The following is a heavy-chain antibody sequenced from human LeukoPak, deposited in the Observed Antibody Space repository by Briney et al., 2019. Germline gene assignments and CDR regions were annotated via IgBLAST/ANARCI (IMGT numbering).Heavy chain of an antibody. CDR2: ISSSGNSI. CDR1: GFTFSGYE. J-gene: IGHJ1*01. Sequence: GGSLRLSCTASGFTFSGYEMDWVRQAPGKGLEWVSYISSSGNSIYYADSVKGRFTISRDNAKNSLYLQMNSLRAEDMAVYYCARGRFGSCWGQGTLVTVSS. V-gene: IGHV3-48*03. CDR3: ARGRFGSC. D-gene: IGHD6-13*01.